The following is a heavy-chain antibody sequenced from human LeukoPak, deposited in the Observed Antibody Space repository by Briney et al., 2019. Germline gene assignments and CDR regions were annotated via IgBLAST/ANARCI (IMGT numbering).Heavy chain of an antibody. D-gene: IGHD6-19*01. V-gene: IGHV3-7*02. CDR3: ARSAVLGSVAAYYFDY. CDR1: GFTFSSYW. Sequence: GGSLRLSCAASGFTFSSYWMSWVRQAPGKGLEWVANIKQDGSDKYYVDSVKGRFTVSRDNAKNSLYLQMNSLRDEDTAVYYCARSAVLGSVAAYYFDYWGQGTLVTVSS. CDR2: IKQDGSDK. J-gene: IGHJ4*02.